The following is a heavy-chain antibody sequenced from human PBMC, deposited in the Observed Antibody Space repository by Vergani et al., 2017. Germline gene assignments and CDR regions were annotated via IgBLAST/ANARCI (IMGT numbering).Heavy chain of an antibody. CDR3: AKALAYCSSTSCLPNWFDP. V-gene: IGHV3-23*01. J-gene: IGHJ5*02. CDR2: ISGSGGST. D-gene: IGHD2-2*01. Sequence: EVQLLESGGGLVQPGGSLRLSCAASGFTFSSYAMSWVRQAPGKGLEWVSAISGSGGSTYYADSVKGRFTISRDNAKNTLYLQMNSLRAEDTAVYYCAKALAYCSSTSCLPNWFDPWGQGTLVTVSS. CDR1: GFTFSSYA.